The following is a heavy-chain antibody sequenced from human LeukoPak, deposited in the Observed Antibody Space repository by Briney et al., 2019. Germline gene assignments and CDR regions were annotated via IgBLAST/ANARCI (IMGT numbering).Heavy chain of an antibody. D-gene: IGHD3-22*01. Sequence: SETLSLTCTVSGGSISSNSNYWAWIRQPPGRGLEWIGSVSYGGSTYYSPSLESRVTISVDTSKNQFSLKLSSVTAADTAVYFCARHRDYYDTWGHGTLVTVSS. J-gene: IGHJ4*01. CDR1: GGSISSNSNY. V-gene: IGHV4-39*01. CDR2: VSYGGST. CDR3: ARHRDYYDT.